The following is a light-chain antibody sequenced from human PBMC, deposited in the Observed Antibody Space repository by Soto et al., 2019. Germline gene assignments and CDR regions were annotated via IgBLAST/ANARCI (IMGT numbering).Light chain of an antibody. J-gene: IGKJ3*01. CDR1: QAISNS. V-gene: IGKV1-16*01. CDR2: AAS. Sequence: DLQLTQSPSSLSASVGDRVTITCRASQAISNSLVWYQQKPEKAPKSLIFAASRLQSGIPLRFSGSGSGTEFTLTISSLQPEDVASYFCQQYDTYPFTFGPGTKVDI. CDR3: QQYDTYPFT.